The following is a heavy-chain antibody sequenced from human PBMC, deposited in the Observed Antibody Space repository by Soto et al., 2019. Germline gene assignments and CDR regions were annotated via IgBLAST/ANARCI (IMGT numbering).Heavy chain of an antibody. J-gene: IGHJ4*02. CDR1: SASIRSAY. CDR3: GWGGGIGVSHV. D-gene: IGHD3-16*01. V-gene: IGHV4-59*05. CDR2: RHYTGMT. Sequence: QLQPQESGPGLVRPSETLSLSCSVDSASIRSAYWSWFRQPPGKGLEWIGSRHYTGMTYYKPSLKSRVAMSADTSKNQVSLKVTSVTAADTAVYSCGWGGGIGVSHVWGQGALVTVSS.